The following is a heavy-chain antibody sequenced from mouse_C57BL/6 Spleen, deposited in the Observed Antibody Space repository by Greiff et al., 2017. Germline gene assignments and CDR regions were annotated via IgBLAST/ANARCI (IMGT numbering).Heavy chain of an antibody. CDR2: FSPGSGRI. CDR3: ARHEESLQDWYFDV. V-gene: IGHV1-62-2*01. Sequence: VQLQQSGAELVKPGASVKLSCKASGSTFTEYTIHWVKQRSVQGLEWIGWFSPGSGRIKYNEKFKDKATLTADKSSSTVYMELSRWTSEDSAVYVCARHEESLQDWYFDVWGTGTTVTVSS. D-gene: IGHD6-1*01. CDR1: GSTFTEYT. J-gene: IGHJ1*03.